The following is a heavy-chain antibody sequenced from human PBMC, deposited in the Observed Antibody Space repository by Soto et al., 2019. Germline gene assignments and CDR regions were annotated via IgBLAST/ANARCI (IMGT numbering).Heavy chain of an antibody. Sequence: PGGSLRLSCAASGFTFSSYWMHWVRQAPGKGLVWVSRINSDGSSTSYADSVKGRFTISRDNAKNTLYLQMNSLRAEDTAVYYCARDGPPHYYYYYMDVWGKGTTVTVSS. J-gene: IGHJ6*03. CDR3: ARDGPPHYYYYYMDV. V-gene: IGHV3-74*01. CDR1: GFTFSSYW. CDR2: INSDGSST.